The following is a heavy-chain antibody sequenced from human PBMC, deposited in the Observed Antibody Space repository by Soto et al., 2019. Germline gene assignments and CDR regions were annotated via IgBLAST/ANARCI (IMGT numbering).Heavy chain of an antibody. J-gene: IGHJ4*02. CDR2: INTDGSDT. V-gene: IGHV3-74*01. CDR1: GFYFSGFW. CDR3: VRAAARGDS. Sequence: GGSLRLSCAASGFYFSGFWMHWVRQVPGKGLVWVSRINTDGSDTLYADSVKGRFTISRDNTKNTLYLQMSSLRAEDTAIYYCVRAAARGDSWGQGTLVTVSS. D-gene: IGHD6-13*01.